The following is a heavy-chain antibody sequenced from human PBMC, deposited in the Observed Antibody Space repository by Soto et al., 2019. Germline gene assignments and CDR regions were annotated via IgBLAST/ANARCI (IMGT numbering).Heavy chain of an antibody. J-gene: IGHJ3*02. CDR1: GGSISSGGYY. Sequence: SETLSLTCTVSGGSISSGGYYWSWIRQHPGKGLEWIGYIYYSGSTYYNPSLKSRVTISVDTSKNQFSLKLSSVTAADTAVYYCARDFKTTFDAFDIWGQGTMVTVSS. V-gene: IGHV4-31*03. CDR2: IYYSGST. CDR3: ARDFKTTFDAFDI. D-gene: IGHD3-16*01.